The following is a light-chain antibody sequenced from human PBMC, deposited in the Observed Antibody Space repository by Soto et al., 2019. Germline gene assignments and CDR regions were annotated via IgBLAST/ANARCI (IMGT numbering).Light chain of an antibody. CDR3: QQYGSSPLLT. CDR1: QSVYTY. CDR2: AAS. J-gene: IGKJ4*01. Sequence: EIVLTQSPATLSLSRGERASLSCRASQSVYTYLAWHQQKPGQAPRLLMYAASVRATGIPDRFSGSGSGTDFTLTISRLEPEDFAVYYCQQYGSSPLLTFGGGTKVDIK. V-gene: IGKV3-20*01.